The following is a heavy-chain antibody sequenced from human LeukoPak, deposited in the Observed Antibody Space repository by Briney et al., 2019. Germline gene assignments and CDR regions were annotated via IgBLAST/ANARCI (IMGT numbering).Heavy chain of an antibody. J-gene: IGHJ3*02. Sequence: GGSLRLSCAASGFTFSSYAMSWVRQAPGKGLEWVSAISGSGGSTYYADSVKGRFTISRDNSKNTLYLQMNSLRAEDTAVYYCTSHTGTGDAFRPFHIWGQGTMVTVSS. CDR2: ISGSGGST. CDR3: TSHTGTGDAFRPFHI. V-gene: IGHV3-23*01. CDR1: GFTFSSYA. D-gene: IGHD2-21*02.